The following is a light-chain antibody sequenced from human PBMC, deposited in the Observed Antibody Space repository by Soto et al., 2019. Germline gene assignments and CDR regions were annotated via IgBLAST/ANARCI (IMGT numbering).Light chain of an antibody. CDR2: DAS. V-gene: IGKV1-5*01. Sequence: DIQMTQSPSTLSASVGDTVTVTCRASQSASTFLAWYQQKPGQAPKLLIYDASTLQSGVPSRFSASGSGTEFALTISGLQPDDFAVYYCQQYNRYAVTFGQGTKVDNK. J-gene: IGKJ1*01. CDR3: QQYNRYAVT. CDR1: QSASTF.